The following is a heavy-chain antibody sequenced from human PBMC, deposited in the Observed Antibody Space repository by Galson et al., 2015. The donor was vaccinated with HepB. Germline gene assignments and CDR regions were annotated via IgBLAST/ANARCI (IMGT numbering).Heavy chain of an antibody. V-gene: IGHV4-59*08. CDR1: GASIRSFF. Sequence: TLSLTCTFSGASIRSFFWSWIRQPPGKVLEWIGFTYYSGSTNYNHTLESRVTISTDTSKNQFSMNLTLVTAADAAVYFCARRRSSYFESGGYYLSGFGLDFWGQGTLVTVSS. J-gene: IGHJ4*02. CDR3: ARRRSSYFESGGYYLSGFGLDF. CDR2: TYYSGST. D-gene: IGHD3-22*01.